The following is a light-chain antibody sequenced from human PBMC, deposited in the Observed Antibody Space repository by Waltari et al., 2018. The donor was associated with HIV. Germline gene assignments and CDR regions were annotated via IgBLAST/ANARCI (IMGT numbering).Light chain of an antibody. CDR2: GAS. Sequence: ELVLTQSPGTLSLSPGERGTLSCRASQSVSSSYLAWYQQKPGQAPRLLIYGASSRATGIPDRCSGSGSGTDFTLTISRLEPEDFAVYYCQQYGSSPYTFGQGTKLEIK. V-gene: IGKV3-20*01. CDR1: QSVSSSY. J-gene: IGKJ2*01. CDR3: QQYGSSPYT.